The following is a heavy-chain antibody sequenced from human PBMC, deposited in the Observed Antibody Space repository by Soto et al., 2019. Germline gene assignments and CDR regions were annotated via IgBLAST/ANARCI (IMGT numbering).Heavy chain of an antibody. CDR2: ISWNSGTI. CDR3: AKDGFAFYYHYGLDV. J-gene: IGHJ6*02. V-gene: IGHV3-9*01. Sequence: PRGSLLLGCASCVFTFEDYAMHWVRQAPGKGLEWVSGISWNSGTIGYGDSVKGRFTISRDNAKKSLYLQMNSLRAEDTAFYYCAKDGFAFYYHYGLDVWGQGTTVTGSS. CDR1: VFTFEDYA.